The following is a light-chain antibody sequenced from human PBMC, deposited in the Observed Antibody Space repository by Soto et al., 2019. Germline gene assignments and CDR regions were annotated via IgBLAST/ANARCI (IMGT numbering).Light chain of an antibody. V-gene: IGKV3-20*01. CDR1: QSVSSK. CDR3: QHFGNSPIT. Sequence: EIVMTQSPATLSVSPGERATLCSRASQSVSSKLAWYQQKPGQAPRLLIYGASTRATGIPDRFSGTGSGTDFTLTISRLEPEDFAVYYCQHFGNSPITFGQGTRLEI. J-gene: IGKJ5*01. CDR2: GAS.